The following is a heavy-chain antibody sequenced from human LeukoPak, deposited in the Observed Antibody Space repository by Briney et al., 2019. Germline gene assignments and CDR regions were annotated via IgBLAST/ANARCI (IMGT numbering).Heavy chain of an antibody. J-gene: IGHJ6*02. CDR1: GGSISSYY. D-gene: IGHD6-13*01. V-gene: IGHV4-59*01. CDR3: ARDLAAAGRNYYYYGMDV. Sequence: SETLSLTCTVSGGSISSYYWSWIRQPPGKGLEWIGYIYYSGSTNYNPSLKSRVTISVDTSKNQFSLKLSSVTAADTAVYYCARDLAAAGRNYYYYGMDVWGQGTTVTVSS. CDR2: IYYSGST.